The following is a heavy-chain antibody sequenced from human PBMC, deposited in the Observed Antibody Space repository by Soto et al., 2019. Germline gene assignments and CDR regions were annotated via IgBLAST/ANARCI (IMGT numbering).Heavy chain of an antibody. Sequence: GGSXRLSCAASGFPFIIYAIILFRHAPDKGLEWVSAIDLTCAGTYYADSVKGRFTISRYNSKNTLYLQMSSLRAEDTAVYFCARRFSSSSFYFDYSGPPTLVTVPS. D-gene: IGHD6-6*01. J-gene: IGHJ4*02. CDR2: IDLTCAGT. CDR1: GFPFIIYA. CDR3: ARRFSSSSFYFDY. V-gene: IGHV3-23*01.